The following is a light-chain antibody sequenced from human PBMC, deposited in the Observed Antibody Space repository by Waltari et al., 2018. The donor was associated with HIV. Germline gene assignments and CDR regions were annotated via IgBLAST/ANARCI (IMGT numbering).Light chain of an antibody. CDR2: DDD. CDR1: SSNIGNNY. CDR3: GTWDTTLSAVV. J-gene: IGLJ2*01. V-gene: IGLV1-51*01. Sequence: QSVLTQPPSVSAAPGETVIISCSGSSSNIGNNYVSWYQQLPGTAPKLFIYDDDLRHSGIPDRFSGSRSGTSVTLGITGLQTGDEADYYCGTWDTTLSAVVFGGGTKLTVL.